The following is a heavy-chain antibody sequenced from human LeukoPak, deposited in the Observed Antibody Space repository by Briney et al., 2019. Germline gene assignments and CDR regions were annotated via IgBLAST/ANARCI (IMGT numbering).Heavy chain of an antibody. D-gene: IGHD3-9*01. J-gene: IGHJ3*02. CDR3: ASHSGPILTGYYSLGAFDI. V-gene: IGHV3-23*01. Sequence: GGSLRLSCAASGFTFSSYAMSWVRQAPGKGLEWVSAISGSGGSTYYADSVKGRFTISRDNSKNTLYLQMNSLRAEDTAVYYCASHSGPILTGYYSLGAFDIWGQGTMVTVSS. CDR1: GFTFSSYA. CDR2: ISGSGGST.